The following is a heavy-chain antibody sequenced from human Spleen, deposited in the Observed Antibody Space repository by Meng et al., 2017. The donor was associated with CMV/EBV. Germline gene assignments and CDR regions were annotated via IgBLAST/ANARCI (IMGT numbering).Heavy chain of an antibody. CDR3: AKDFPPHYYDSSGGPFAEYFQH. CDR2: MNPSSGDT. V-gene: IGHV1-2*02. Sequence: ASVKVSCKVSGFPFSGYYIHWVRQAPGQGLEWMGWMNPSSGDTNYAQNFQGRVTMTRDTAISTAYMELSRLTSDDTAVYYCAKDFPPHYYDSSGGPFAEYFQHWGQGTLVTVSS. J-gene: IGHJ1*01. CDR1: GFPFSGYY. D-gene: IGHD3-22*01.